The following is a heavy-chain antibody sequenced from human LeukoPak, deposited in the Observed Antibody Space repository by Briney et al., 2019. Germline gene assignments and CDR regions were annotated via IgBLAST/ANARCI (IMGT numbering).Heavy chain of an antibody. CDR2: IYYSGST. CDR3: ARQGRERTFDY. J-gene: IGHJ4*02. V-gene: IGHV4-59*08. Sequence: PSETLSLTCTVSGGSISSYYWIWIRQPPGKGLDWIGYIYYSGSTNYNPSLKSRVTISVDTSKNQFSLKLSSVTAADTAVYYCARQGRERTFDYWGQGTLVTVSS. D-gene: IGHD1-1*01. CDR1: GGSISSYY.